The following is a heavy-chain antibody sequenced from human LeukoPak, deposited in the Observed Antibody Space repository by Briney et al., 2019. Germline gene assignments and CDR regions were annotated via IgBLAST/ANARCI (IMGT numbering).Heavy chain of an antibody. CDR1: GGSISSGSHY. J-gene: IGHJ4*02. CDR2: IYTSGST. CDR3: ARDLYVGSGRYYLDY. D-gene: IGHD6-19*01. Sequence: SETLSLTCTVSGGSISSGSHYWSWIRQPAGNGLEWIGRIYTSGSTNYNPSLKSRVTISVDTSKNQFSLKLSSVTAADTAVYYCARDLYVGSGRYYLDYWGQRTLVTVSS. V-gene: IGHV4-61*02.